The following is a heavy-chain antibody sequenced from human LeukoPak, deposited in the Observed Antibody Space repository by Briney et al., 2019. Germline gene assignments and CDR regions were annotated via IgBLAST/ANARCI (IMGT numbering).Heavy chain of an antibody. V-gene: IGHV3-21*01. CDR1: GFTFSSYS. D-gene: IGHD2-21*02. CDR3: ARSVVVTDAIDY. J-gene: IGHJ4*02. Sequence: GGSLRLSCAASGFTFSSYSMNWVRQAPGKGLEWVSSISSSSSYIYYADSVKGRFTISRDNAKKSLYLQMNSLRAEDTAVYYCARSVVVTDAIDYWGQGTLVTVSS. CDR2: ISSSSSYI.